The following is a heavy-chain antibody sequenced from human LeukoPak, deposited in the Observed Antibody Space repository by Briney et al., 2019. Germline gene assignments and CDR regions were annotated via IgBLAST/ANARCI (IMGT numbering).Heavy chain of an antibody. Sequence: GGSLRLSCAASGFTLSSYSMNWVRQAPGKGLEWVSSISSSSSYIYYADSVKGRFTISRDNAKNSLYLQMNSLRAEDTAVYYCARDPRGDSSGFYFDYWGQGTLVTVSS. D-gene: IGHD3-22*01. CDR2: ISSSSSYI. CDR3: ARDPRGDSSGFYFDY. J-gene: IGHJ4*02. CDR1: GFTLSSYS. V-gene: IGHV3-21*01.